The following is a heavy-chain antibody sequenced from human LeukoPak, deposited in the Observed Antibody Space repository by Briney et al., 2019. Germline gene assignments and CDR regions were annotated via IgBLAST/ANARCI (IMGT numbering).Heavy chain of an antibody. J-gene: IGHJ2*01. Sequence: GGSLRLSCAASGFTFSSYAMSWVRQAPGKGLEWVSVISGSGGSIYYADSVKGWFTISRDNSKNTLYLQMNSLRAEDTAVYYCAKGSYYYDSSGPGPFDLWGRGTLVTVSS. CDR3: AKGSYYYDSSGPGPFDL. V-gene: IGHV3-23*01. CDR1: GFTFSSYA. D-gene: IGHD3-22*01. CDR2: ISGSGGSI.